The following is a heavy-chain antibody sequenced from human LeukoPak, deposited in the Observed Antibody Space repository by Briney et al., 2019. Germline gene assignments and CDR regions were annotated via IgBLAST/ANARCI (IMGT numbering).Heavy chain of an antibody. D-gene: IGHD6-19*01. V-gene: IGHV1-8*01. Sequence: ASVKVSCKASGYTFTSYDINWVRQATGQGLEWMGWMNPNSGNTGYAQKFQGRVTMTRNTSISTAYMELSSLRSEDTAVYYCARTGYSSGWYTPGFDYWGQGTLVTVSS. CDR2: MNPNSGNT. CDR1: GYTFTSYD. CDR3: ARTGYSSGWYTPGFDY. J-gene: IGHJ4*02.